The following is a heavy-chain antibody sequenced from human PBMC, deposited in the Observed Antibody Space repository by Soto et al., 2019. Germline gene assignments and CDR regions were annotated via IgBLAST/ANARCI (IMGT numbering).Heavy chain of an antibody. CDR2: INSASTTT. CDR3: TRDLSH. V-gene: IGHV3-48*02. Sequence: DVQLVESGGGLVQPGGSLRLSGAASGFPFSTYPMHWVRQAPGKGLEWISYINSASTTTFHADSVQGRFNVSRDNAKNSLYLQLTSLRHEDTAVYYCTRDLSHWGQGTLVTVSS. CDR1: GFPFSTYP. J-gene: IGHJ4*02.